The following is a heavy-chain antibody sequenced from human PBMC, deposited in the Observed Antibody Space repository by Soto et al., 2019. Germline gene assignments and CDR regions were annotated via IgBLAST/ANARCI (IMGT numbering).Heavy chain of an antibody. Sequence: QVQLVESGGGVVQPGRSLRLSCAASGFTFSSYAMHWVRQAPGKGLEWVEVISYDGSNKYYADSVKGRFTISRDNSKNTLYLQMNSLRAEDTAVYYCAREEYYDFWSGPDYWGQGTLVTVSS. V-gene: IGHV3-30-3*01. CDR3: AREEYYDFWSGPDY. J-gene: IGHJ4*02. D-gene: IGHD3-3*01. CDR1: GFTFSSYA. CDR2: ISYDGSNK.